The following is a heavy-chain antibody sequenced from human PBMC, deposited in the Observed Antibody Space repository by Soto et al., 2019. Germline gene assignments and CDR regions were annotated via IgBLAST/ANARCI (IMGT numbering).Heavy chain of an antibody. J-gene: IGHJ6*02. CDR2: INPKSGGT. CDR1: GYSFTDYH. CDR3: ARGDSTDCSNGVCSFFYNHDMDV. V-gene: IGHV1-2*04. Sequence: GASVKVSCKASGYSFTDYHIHWVRHAPGQGXEWLGRINPKSGGTSTAQKFQGWVTMTTDTPISTASMELTRLTSDDTAIYYCARGDSTDCSNGVCSFFYNHDMDVWGQGTTVTVSS. D-gene: IGHD2-8*01.